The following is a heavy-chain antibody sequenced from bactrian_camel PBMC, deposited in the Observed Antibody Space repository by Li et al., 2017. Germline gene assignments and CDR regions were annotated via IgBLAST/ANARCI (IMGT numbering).Heavy chain of an antibody. J-gene: IGHJ6*01. Sequence: VQLVESGGGSVQAGGSLKLSCTASGYIFSNCRVRWYRQAPGKERELVSTMSSDGTTTYADAVKGRFTISQDSAKNTVDLQMNSLQPEDTALYYCAAGCTQDLRAKDFGYWDQGT. V-gene: IGHV3S53*01. CDR3: AAGCTQDLRAKDFGY. CDR2: MSSDGTT. D-gene: IGHD1*01. CDR1: GYIFSNCR.